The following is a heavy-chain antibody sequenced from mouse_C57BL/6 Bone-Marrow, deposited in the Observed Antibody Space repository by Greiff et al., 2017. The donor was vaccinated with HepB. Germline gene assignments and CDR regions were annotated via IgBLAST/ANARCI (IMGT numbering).Heavy chain of an antibody. D-gene: IGHD4-1*01. V-gene: IGHV5-17*01. Sequence: EVQLVESGGGLVKPGGSLKLSCAASGFTFSDYGMHWVRQDPEKGLEWVAYISSGSSTIYYADTVKGRFTISRDNDKNAMFLHMTSLRSEDTAMYYCARSTLGRFDYWGQGTTLTVSS. CDR3: ARSTLGRFDY. CDR2: ISSGSSTI. J-gene: IGHJ2*01. CDR1: GFTFSDYG.